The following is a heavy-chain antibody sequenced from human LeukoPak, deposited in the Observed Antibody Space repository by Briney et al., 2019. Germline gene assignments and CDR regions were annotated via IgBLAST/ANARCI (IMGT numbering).Heavy chain of an antibody. V-gene: IGHV3-48*01. CDR2: ISSSSSTI. D-gene: IGHD2-2*01. CDR1: GFTFSSYS. J-gene: IGHJ6*02. Sequence: GGSLRLSCAASGFTFSSYSMNWVRQAPGKGLEWVSYISSSSSTIYYADSVKGRFTISRDNAKNSLYLQMNSLRAEDTAVYYCAREGGTRKSWAAATPTYYYYGMDVWGQGTTVTVSS. CDR3: AREGGTRKSWAAATPTYYYYGMDV.